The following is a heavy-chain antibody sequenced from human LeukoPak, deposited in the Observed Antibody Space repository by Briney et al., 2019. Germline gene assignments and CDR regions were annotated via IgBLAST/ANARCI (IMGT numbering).Heavy chain of an antibody. CDR3: ARAVYDSSGLGNY. J-gene: IGHJ4*02. D-gene: IGHD3-22*01. CDR2: IKQDGSEK. Sequence: GGSPRLSCAASGFTFSSYWMSWVRQAPGKGLEWVANIKQDGSEKNYVDSVKGRFTISRDNAKNSLYLQMNSLRAEDMAVYYCARAVYDSSGLGNYWGQGTQVTVSS. V-gene: IGHV3-7*01. CDR1: GFTFSSYW.